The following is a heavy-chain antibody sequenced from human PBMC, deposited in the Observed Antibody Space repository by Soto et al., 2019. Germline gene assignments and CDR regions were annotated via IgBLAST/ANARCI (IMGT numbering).Heavy chain of an antibody. Sequence: EVQLVQSGAEVKKPGESLKISCKGSGYSFTSYWIGWVRQMPGKGLEWMGIIYPGDSDTRYSPSFQGQVTISADKSISTAYLQWSSLKASDTAMYYCARLLPFRRHISPINDAFDIWGQGTMVTVSS. CDR3: ARLLPFRRHISPINDAFDI. D-gene: IGHD2-21*01. J-gene: IGHJ3*02. CDR2: IYPGDSDT. V-gene: IGHV5-51*03. CDR1: GYSFTSYW.